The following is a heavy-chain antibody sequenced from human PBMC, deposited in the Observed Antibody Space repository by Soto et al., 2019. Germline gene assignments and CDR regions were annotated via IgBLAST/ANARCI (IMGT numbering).Heavy chain of an antibody. CDR2: FDPEDGET. Sequence: ASVKVSCKVSGYTLTELSMHWLRQAPGKGLEWMGGFDPEDGETIYAQKFQGRVTMTEDTSTDTAYMELSGLRSEDTAVYYCATTLVSMIVVAHDAFDIWGQGTMVTVSS. V-gene: IGHV1-24*01. D-gene: IGHD3-22*01. CDR1: GYTLTELS. CDR3: ATTLVSMIVVAHDAFDI. J-gene: IGHJ3*02.